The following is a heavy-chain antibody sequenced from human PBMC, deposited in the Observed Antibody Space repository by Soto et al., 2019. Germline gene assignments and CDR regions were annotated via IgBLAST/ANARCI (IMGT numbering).Heavy chain of an antibody. V-gene: IGHV1-3*01. J-gene: IGHJ3*02. CDR3: ARTRGIAASNADDAFDI. Sequence: QVQLVQSGAEVKKPGASVKVSCKASGYTFTSYAMHWVRQAPGQRLEWMGWINAGNGNTKYSQKFQGRVTITRDTSASTAYMELSSLRSEDTAVYYCARTRGIAASNADDAFDIWGQGTMVTVSS. CDR2: INAGNGNT. CDR1: GYTFTSYA. D-gene: IGHD6-25*01.